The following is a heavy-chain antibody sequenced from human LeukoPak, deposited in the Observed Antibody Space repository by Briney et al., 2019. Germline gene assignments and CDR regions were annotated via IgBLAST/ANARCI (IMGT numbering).Heavy chain of an antibody. V-gene: IGHV4-59*08. CDR2: IYYSGST. J-gene: IGHJ4*02. CDR1: GGSMNSYY. CDR3: ARHVWLQPFDY. Sequence: PSETLSLTCSVSGGSMNSYYWSWIRQSQGNGLEWIGYIYYSGSTNYNPSLKSRVTISVDTSKNQFSLKLSSVTAADTAVYYCARHVWLQPFDYWGQGTLVTVSS. D-gene: IGHD3-9*01.